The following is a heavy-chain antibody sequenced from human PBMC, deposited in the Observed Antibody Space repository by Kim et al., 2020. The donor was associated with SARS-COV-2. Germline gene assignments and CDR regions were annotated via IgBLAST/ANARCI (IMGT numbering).Heavy chain of an antibody. Sequence: ISQAESVKGRFTIDRETAKNSLYLRMNSLRTEDTAFYYRATLSMSPNYFDYWGQGTLVTVSS. CDR3: ATLSMSPNYFDY. V-gene: IGHV3-9*01. J-gene: IGHJ4*02. CDR2: I.